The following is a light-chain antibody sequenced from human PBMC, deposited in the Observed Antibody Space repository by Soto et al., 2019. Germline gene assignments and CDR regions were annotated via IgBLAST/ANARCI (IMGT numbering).Light chain of an antibody. CDR1: QNINRW. Sequence: DIQMAQSPSTLSASVGDRVTITCRASQNINRWLAWYQQRPGKAPNLLIYKASSLESGVPSRFSGSGSGTEFTLTINRLQPDDLATYHCQQYKNYSWTFGQGTKVEIK. CDR2: KAS. CDR3: QQYKNYSWT. J-gene: IGKJ1*01. V-gene: IGKV1-5*03.